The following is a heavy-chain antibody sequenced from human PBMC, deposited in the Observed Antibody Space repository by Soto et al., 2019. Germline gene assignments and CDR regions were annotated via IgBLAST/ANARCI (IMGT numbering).Heavy chain of an antibody. CDR3: ARVGSSGYSYGSASYGY. CDR1: GGSFSGYY. Sequence: SETLSLTCAVYGGSFSGYYWSWIRQPPGKGLEWIGEINHSGSTNYNPPLKSRVTISVDTSKNQFSLKLSSVTAADTAVYYCARVGSSGYSYGSASYGYWGQGTLVTVSS. V-gene: IGHV4-34*01. J-gene: IGHJ4*02. CDR2: INHSGST. D-gene: IGHD5-18*01.